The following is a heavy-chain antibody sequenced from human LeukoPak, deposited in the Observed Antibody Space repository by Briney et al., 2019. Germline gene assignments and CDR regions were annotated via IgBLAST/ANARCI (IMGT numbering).Heavy chain of an antibody. V-gene: IGHV1-2*02. CDR3: ARDMTPGITMIVGFLY. J-gene: IGHJ4*02. CDR1: GYTITGYC. Sequence: ASVKLSCSAAGYTITGYCMDWVRQRPGQGLERMGWVNPNSGGTNYAQKFQGRVTMTRDTSISTAYMELSRLRSDDTAVYYRARDMTPGITMIVGFLYWGQRTLVTVSS. CDR2: VNPNSGGT. D-gene: IGHD3-22*01.